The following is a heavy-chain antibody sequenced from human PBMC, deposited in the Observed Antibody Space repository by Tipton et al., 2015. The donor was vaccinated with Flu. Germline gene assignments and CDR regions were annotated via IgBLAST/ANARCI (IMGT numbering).Heavy chain of an antibody. CDR1: GGSISSSSHY. CDR3: AKVLFGWVES. CDR2: IYYTGYP. J-gene: IGHJ5*01. V-gene: IGHV4-39*07. D-gene: IGHD3-16*01. Sequence: TLSLTCTVSGGSISSSSHYWGWIRQAPGRGLEWVGSIYYTGYPYYNSSLKSRLAMSIDTSKKQFSLRLSSVTAAYTAVYYCAKVLFGWVESWAQGTLVTVSS.